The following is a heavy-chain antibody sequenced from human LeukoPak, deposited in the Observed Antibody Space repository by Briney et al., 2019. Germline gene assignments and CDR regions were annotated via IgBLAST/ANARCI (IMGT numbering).Heavy chain of an antibody. J-gene: IGHJ4*02. CDR1: GGSISSYY. CDR2: IYYSGST. V-gene: IGHV4-59*01. D-gene: IGHD7-27*01. Sequence: PSETLSLTRTVSGGSISSYYWSWIRQPPGKGLEWIGYIYYSGSTNYNPSLKSRVTISVDTSKNQFSLKLSSVTAADTAVYYCASVQTGDQLDYWGQGTLVTVSS. CDR3: ASVQTGDQLDY.